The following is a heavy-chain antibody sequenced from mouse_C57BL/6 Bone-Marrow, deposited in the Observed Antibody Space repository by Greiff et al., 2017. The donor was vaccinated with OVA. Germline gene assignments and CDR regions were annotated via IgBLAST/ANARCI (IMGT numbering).Heavy chain of an antibody. CDR2: IYPGSGNT. Sequence: QVQLKESGAELVRPGASVKLSCKASGYTFTDYYINWVKQRPGQGLEWIARIYPGSGNTYYNEKFKGKATLTADKSSSTAYMQLSSLTSEDSAVYFCAREGYYVTYWYFDVWGTGTTVTVSS. V-gene: IGHV1-76*01. CDR1: GYTFTDYY. CDR3: AREGYYVTYWYFDV. J-gene: IGHJ1*03. D-gene: IGHD2-3*01.